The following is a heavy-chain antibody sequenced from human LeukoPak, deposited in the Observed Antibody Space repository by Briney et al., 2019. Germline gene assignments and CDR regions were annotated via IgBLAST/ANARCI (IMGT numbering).Heavy chain of an antibody. CDR1: GGSISNYY. Sequence: SETLSLTCTVSGGSISNYYWNWIRQPPGKGLEWIGYIYYSGSTNYNPSLKSRVIMSVDTAKNQFSLKLSSVTAADTAVYYCARRSVVIIPPFYYYYMDVWGKGTTVTVSS. CDR2: IYYSGST. J-gene: IGHJ6*03. V-gene: IGHV4-59*08. CDR3: ARRSVVIIPPFYYYYMDV. D-gene: IGHD3-3*01.